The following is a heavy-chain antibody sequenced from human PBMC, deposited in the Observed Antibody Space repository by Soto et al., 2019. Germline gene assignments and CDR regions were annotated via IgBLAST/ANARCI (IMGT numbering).Heavy chain of an antibody. CDR2: ISYDGSNK. Sequence: QVQLVESGGGVVQPGRSLRLSCAASGFTFSSYAMHWVRQAPGKGLEWVAVISYDGSNKYYADSVKGRFTISRDNSKNPGYLQMNSRGAGDPAVFYWGGDYGGGDYWGQGTLVTVSS. J-gene: IGHJ4*02. V-gene: IGHV3-30-3*01. CDR1: GFTFSSYA. CDR3: GGDYGGGDY. D-gene: IGHD3-10*01.